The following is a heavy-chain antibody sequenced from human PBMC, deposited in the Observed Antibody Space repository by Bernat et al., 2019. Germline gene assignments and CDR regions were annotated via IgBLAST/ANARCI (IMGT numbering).Heavy chain of an antibody. Sequence: QVQLVQSGAEVKKPGASVKVSCKASGYTFTSYAMHWVHQAPGQRLEWMGWINAGNGNTKYSQKFQGRVTITRDTSASTAYMELSSLRSEDTAVYYCARDGAVRYFDLWGRGTLVTVSS. CDR1: GYTFTSYA. CDR3: ARDGAVRYFDL. J-gene: IGHJ2*01. V-gene: IGHV1-3*01. CDR2: INAGNGNT. D-gene: IGHD2-8*01.